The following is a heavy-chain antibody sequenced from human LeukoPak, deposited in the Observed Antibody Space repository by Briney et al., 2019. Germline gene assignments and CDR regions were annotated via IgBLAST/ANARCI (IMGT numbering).Heavy chain of an antibody. V-gene: IGHV1-69*04. D-gene: IGHD2-21*02. J-gene: IGHJ3*02. CDR1: GGTFSSYA. Sequence: GASVKVSCEASGGTFSSYAISWVRQAPGQGLEWMGRIIPILGIANYAQKFQGRVTITADKSTSTAYMELSSLRSEDTAVYYCAREGGCGGDCYSNAAFDIWGRGTMATVSS. CDR3: AREGGCGGDCYSNAAFDI. CDR2: IIPILGIA.